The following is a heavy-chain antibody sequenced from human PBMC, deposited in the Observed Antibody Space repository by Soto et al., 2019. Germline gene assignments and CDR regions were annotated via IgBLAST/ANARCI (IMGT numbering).Heavy chain of an antibody. CDR2: ISAYNGNT. D-gene: IGHD3-16*02. CDR3: ARGYDYVWGSYRSDAFDI. V-gene: IGHV1-18*01. CDR1: GYTFTSYG. J-gene: IGHJ3*02. Sequence: GASVKVSCKASGYTFTSYGISWVRQAPGQGLEWMGWISAYNGNTNYAQKLQGRVTMTKDTSASTAYMELSSLTSEDTAVYYCARGYDYVWGSYRSDAFDIWGQGTMVTVSS.